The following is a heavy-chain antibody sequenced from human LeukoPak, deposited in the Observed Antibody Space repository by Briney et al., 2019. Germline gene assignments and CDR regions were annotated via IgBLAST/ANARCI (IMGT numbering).Heavy chain of an antibody. CDR2: ISYDGSNK. J-gene: IGHJ6*03. CDR3: ARDPGIAVAGTYYYYYMDV. CDR1: GFTFSSYS. Sequence: GGSLRLSCAASGFTFSSYSMNWVRQAPGKGLEWVAVISYDGSNKYYADSVKGRFTISRDNSKNTLYLQMNSLRAEDTAVYYCARDPGIAVAGTYYYYYMDVWGKGTTVTVSS. D-gene: IGHD6-19*01. V-gene: IGHV3-30*03.